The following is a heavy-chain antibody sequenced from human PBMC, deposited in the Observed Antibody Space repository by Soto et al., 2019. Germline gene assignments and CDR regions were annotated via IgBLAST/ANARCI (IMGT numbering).Heavy chain of an antibody. J-gene: IGHJ4*02. Sequence: GASVKVSCKASGYTFTSYDINWVRQATGQGLEWMGWMNPNSGNTSYAQKFQGRVTMTRNTSISTAYMELSSLRSDDTAVYYCARERAIAAADYWGQGTLVTVSS. D-gene: IGHD6-13*01. CDR3: ARERAIAAADY. V-gene: IGHV1-8*01. CDR1: GYTFTSYD. CDR2: MNPNSGNT.